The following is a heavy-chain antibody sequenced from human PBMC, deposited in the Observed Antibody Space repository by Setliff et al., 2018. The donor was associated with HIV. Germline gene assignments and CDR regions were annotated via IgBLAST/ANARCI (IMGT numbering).Heavy chain of an antibody. CDR1: GGSISGFY. CDR2: IYDSGST. CDR3: AREGIAVAVLDY. V-gene: IGHV4-4*07. J-gene: IGHJ4*02. D-gene: IGHD6-19*01. Sequence: PSETLSFTCTVSGGSISGFYWNWIRQSAGKGLQWIGRIYDSGSTKYNPSLKSRVTMSLDTSKNQFSLKLSSVTAADTAVYYCAREGIAVAVLDYWGQGTLVTVSS.